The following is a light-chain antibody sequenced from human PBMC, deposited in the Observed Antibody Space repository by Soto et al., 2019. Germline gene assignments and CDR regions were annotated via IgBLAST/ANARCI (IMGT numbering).Light chain of an antibody. Sequence: EIVMMQSPATLSVSPGERATLSCRASQGIGSTLAWYQQKPGQTPKLLIYDASTRATGVPARFSGGGSGTEFTLTINSLQSEDFAVYYCQRYNRWPLSFGGGTKVDIK. CDR2: DAS. V-gene: IGKV3-15*01. CDR1: QGIGST. CDR3: QRYNRWPLS. J-gene: IGKJ4*01.